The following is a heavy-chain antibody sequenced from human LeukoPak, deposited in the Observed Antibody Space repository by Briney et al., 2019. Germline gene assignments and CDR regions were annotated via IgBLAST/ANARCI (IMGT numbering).Heavy chain of an antibody. CDR2: ISGSGGST. Sequence: GGSLRLSCAASGFTFSSYAMSWVRQAPGKGLEWVSAISGSGGSTYYADSVKGRFTISRDNSKKTLYLQMNSLRAEDTAVYYCAKDLPDIVVVPNKYYFDYWGQGTLVTVSS. CDR1: GFTFSSYA. CDR3: AKDLPDIVVVPNKYYFDY. J-gene: IGHJ4*02. D-gene: IGHD2-2*01. V-gene: IGHV3-23*01.